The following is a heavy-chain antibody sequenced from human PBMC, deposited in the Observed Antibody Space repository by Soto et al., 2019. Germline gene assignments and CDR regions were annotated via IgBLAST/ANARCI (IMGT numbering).Heavy chain of an antibody. J-gene: IGHJ6*02. CDR3: ARDFSYDRRLPTRYGMDV. V-gene: IGHV1-18*01. CDR2: SSGYNGNT. D-gene: IGHD3-22*01. Sequence: QVQLVQSGAEVKKPGASVKVSCKASGYTFSSYGISWVRQAPGQCLEWMGWSSGYNGNTYYAQKFQGRVTMTTDTSTSTAYMELRRLRSDDTAVYYCARDFSYDRRLPTRYGMDVWGQGTTVTVSS. CDR1: GYTFSSYG.